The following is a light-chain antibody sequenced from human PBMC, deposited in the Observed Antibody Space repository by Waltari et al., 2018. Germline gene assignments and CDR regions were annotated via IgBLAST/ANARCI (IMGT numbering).Light chain of an antibody. CDR3: QQYNTYSCT. CDR2: KAS. CDR1: QSLSSL. V-gene: IGKV1-5*03. Sequence: DIQMTQSPSTLSASVGDRVTITCRASQSLSSLLAWYQQKPGKAPKLLISKASSLESGVPSRFSGSGSGTEFTLTISSLHPDDFATYYCQQYNTYSCTFDPGTKVDIK. J-gene: IGKJ3*01.